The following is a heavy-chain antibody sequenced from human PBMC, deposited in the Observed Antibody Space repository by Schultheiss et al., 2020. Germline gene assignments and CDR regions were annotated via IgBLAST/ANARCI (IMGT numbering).Heavy chain of an antibody. CDR2: ISWNSGSI. J-gene: IGHJ4*02. D-gene: IGHD2-21*02. V-gene: IGHV3-9*01. Sequence: GGSLRLSCAASGFTFDDYAMHWVRQAPGKGLEWVSGISWNSGSIGYADSVKGRFTISRDNAKNSLYLQMNSLRAEDTALYYCAKGTAEALDYWGQGTLVTVSS. CDR3: AKGTAEALDY. CDR1: GFTFDDYA.